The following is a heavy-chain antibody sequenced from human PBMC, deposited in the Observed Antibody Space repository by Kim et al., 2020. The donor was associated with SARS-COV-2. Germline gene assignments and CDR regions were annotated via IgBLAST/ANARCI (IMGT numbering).Heavy chain of an antibody. D-gene: IGHD4-17*01. CDR3: ARDPSPHREYSDSNYFDF. V-gene: IGHV3-7*01. CDR1: GFAFSLYW. Sequence: GGSLRLSCAASGFAFSLYWISWVRQAPGKGLEWVAIINEDGSEKYYVDSVKGRFTISRDNAKNTVFLQMNSLRADDTAVYYCARDPSPHREYSDSNYFDFWGQGALVPVSS. J-gene: IGHJ4*02. CDR2: INEDGSEK.